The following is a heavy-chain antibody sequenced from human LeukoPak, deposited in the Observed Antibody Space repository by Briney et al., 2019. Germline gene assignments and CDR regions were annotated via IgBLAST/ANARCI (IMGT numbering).Heavy chain of an antibody. J-gene: IGHJ4*02. D-gene: IGHD3-22*01. V-gene: IGHV3-30*03. Sequence: GGSLRLSCAASGFTFSSYGMHWVRQAPGKGLEWVAVVSHDGSNKYYADSVKGRFTISRDNSKNTLYLQMNSLRVEDTAVYYCARDHLDSSGNYRSYYFDSWGQGTLVTVSS. CDR3: ARDHLDSSGNYRSYYFDS. CDR1: GFTFSSYG. CDR2: VSHDGSNK.